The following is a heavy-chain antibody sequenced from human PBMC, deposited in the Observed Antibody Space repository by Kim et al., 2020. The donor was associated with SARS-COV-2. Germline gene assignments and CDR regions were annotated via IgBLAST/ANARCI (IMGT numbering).Heavy chain of an antibody. V-gene: IGHV4-59*09. J-gene: IGHJ4*02. CDR3: GRGYGGPSSGFDA. Sequence: NSHPSPQNRVSISIDTSKNQFSLKLSSVSAADTAVYYCGRGYGGPSSGFDAWGQGTLVTVSS. D-gene: IGHD6-19*01.